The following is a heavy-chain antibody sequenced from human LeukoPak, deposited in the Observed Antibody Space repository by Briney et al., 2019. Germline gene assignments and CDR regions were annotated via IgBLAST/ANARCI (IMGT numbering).Heavy chain of an antibody. CDR1: GGSISSYY. D-gene: IGHD3-22*01. CDR3: ARGMYYYDGSGDY. CDR2: IYYSGST. Sequence: PSETLSLTCTVSGGSISSYYWSWIRQPPGKGLEWIGYIYYSGSTNYNPSLKSRVTISINTSKNQFSLNLTSVTAADSAVYYCARGMYYYDGSGDYWGQGTLVTVPS. V-gene: IGHV4-59*08. J-gene: IGHJ4*02.